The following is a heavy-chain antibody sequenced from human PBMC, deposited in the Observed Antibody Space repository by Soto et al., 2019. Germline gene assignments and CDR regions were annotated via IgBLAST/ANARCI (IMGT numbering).Heavy chain of an antibody. V-gene: IGHV3-21*01. Sequence: GGSLRLSCVASGFTLTAYTMNWVRQAPGTGLEWVSSINGRSNYKYYSDSVKGRFTISRDNTQNSLFLQMSRLGPEDTATYYCVREDGVVEVSSAFDSWGQGTLVTVSS. CDR1: GFTLTAYT. D-gene: IGHD2-15*01. CDR3: VREDGVVEVSSAFDS. J-gene: IGHJ4*02. CDR2: INGRSNYK.